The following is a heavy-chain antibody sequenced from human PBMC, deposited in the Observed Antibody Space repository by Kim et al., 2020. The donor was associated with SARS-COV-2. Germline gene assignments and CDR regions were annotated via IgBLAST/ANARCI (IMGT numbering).Heavy chain of an antibody. CDR2: ISYDENNK. CDR1: GFTFSAYG. D-gene: IGHD6-13*01. Sequence: GGSLRLSCAASGFTFSAYGIHWVRQAPGKGLEWVAIISYDENNKYYVDSVKGRFTISRDNSKNTLYLQMNSLTVEDTAVYYCAKDTGSSWGPSYNFDHWGRGTLVTVSS. J-gene: IGHJ4*02. CDR3: AKDTGSSWGPSYNFDH. V-gene: IGHV3-30*18.